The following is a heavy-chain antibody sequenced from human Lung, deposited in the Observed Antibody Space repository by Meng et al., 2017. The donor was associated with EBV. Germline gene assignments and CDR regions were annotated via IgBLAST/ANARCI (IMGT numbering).Heavy chain of an antibody. CDR3: ARGRYELIWGLFDP. V-gene: IGHV1-2*06. J-gene: IGHJ5*02. Sequence: QGHLMQSGPAVKKPGASAKGSCNASGSTFTGYSMHWRRQAPGQGLEWVGRITPSSGGTTYAQKFQGSVTMTRDTSISTAYMELSSLRSDDTAVYYCARGRYELIWGLFDPWGQGTLVTVSS. CDR2: ITPSSGGT. D-gene: IGHD1-1*01. CDR1: GSTFTGYS.